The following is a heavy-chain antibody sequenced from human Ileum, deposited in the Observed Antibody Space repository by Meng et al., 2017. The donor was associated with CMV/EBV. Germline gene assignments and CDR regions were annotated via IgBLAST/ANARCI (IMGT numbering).Heavy chain of an antibody. V-gene: IGHV3-74*01. CDR3: ARSAAYYYDSSGYLRY. D-gene: IGHD3-22*01. CDR1: GFTFSNYW. CDR2: INRDGSRT. J-gene: IGHJ4*02. Sequence: GFTFSNYWMHWVRQTPGKGLVWVSRINRDGSRTSYADSVKGRFTISRDNAKNTLYLQMNGLRAEDTAVYYCARSAAYYYDSSGYLRYWGQGTLVTVSS.